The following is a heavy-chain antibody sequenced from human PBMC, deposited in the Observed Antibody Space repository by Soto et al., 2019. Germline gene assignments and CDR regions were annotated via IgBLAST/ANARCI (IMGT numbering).Heavy chain of an antibody. J-gene: IGHJ4*02. CDR3: ATNAKILFIAAAGPFDY. CDR2: FDPEDGET. CDR1: GYTLTELS. Sequence: QVQLVQSGAEVKKPGASVKVSCKVSGYTLTELSMHWVRQAPGKGLEWMGGFDPEDGETIYAQKFQGRVTMTEDTSXDXXYMELSSLRSEDTAVYYCATNAKILFIAAAGPFDYWGQGTLVTVSS. D-gene: IGHD6-13*01. V-gene: IGHV1-24*01.